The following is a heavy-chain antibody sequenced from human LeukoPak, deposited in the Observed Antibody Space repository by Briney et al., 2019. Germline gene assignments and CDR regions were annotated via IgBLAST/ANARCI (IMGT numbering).Heavy chain of an antibody. Sequence: ASVKVSCKASGFTFTSSAMQWVRQARGQRLEWIGWIVVGSGNTNYAQKFQGRVTMTEDTSTDTAYMELSSLRSEDTALYYCAKLLFMTTVTTAVDYWGQGTLVTVSS. CDR2: IVVGSGNT. D-gene: IGHD4-17*01. CDR3: AKLLFMTTVTTAVDY. V-gene: IGHV1-58*02. CDR1: GFTFTSSA. J-gene: IGHJ4*02.